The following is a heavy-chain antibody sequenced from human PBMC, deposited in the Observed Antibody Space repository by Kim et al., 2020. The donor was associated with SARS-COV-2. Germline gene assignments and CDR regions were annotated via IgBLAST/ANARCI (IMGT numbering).Heavy chain of an antibody. J-gene: IGHJ5*02. Sequence: GGSLRLSCAASGFTFSSYWMSWVRQAPGKGLEWVANIKQDGSEKYYVDSVKGRFTISRDNAKNSLYLQMNSLRAEDTAVYYCARERGKVAVYNWFDPWGQGTLVTVSS. D-gene: IGHD6-19*01. CDR2: IKQDGSEK. V-gene: IGHV3-7*03. CDR3: ARERGKVAVYNWFDP. CDR1: GFTFSSYW.